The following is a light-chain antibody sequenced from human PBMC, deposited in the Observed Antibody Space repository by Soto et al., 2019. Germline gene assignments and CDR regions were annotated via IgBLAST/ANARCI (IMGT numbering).Light chain of an antibody. CDR3: QSYDSSRSAYV. Sequence: QSVLTQPPSVSEAPGQRVTISCTGSSYNIGAGYEAPWYQQVPGTAPKLLIFENNNRPSGVPDRFSGSKSGTSASLAITGLQAEDEAEYYCQSYDSSRSAYVFGTGTKLTVL. J-gene: IGLJ1*01. CDR1: SYNIGAGYE. V-gene: IGLV1-40*01. CDR2: ENN.